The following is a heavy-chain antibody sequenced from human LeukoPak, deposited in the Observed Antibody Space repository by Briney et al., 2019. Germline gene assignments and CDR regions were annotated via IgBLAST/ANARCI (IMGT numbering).Heavy chain of an antibody. CDR2: IYSSGST. J-gene: IGHJ4*02. D-gene: IGHD1-26*01. CDR3: AKSGGYGLIDY. Sequence: ASETLSLTCTVSGASISGSGYYWGWIRQPPGKGLEWIGSIYSSGSTYYNASLQSQVTISIETSKNQISLRLNSVTAADTAMYYCAKSGGYGLIDYWGQGTLVTVSS. CDR1: GASISGSGYY. V-gene: IGHV4-39*01.